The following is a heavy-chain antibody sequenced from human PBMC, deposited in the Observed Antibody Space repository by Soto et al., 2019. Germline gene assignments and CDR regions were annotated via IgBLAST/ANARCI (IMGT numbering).Heavy chain of an antibody. V-gene: IGHV3-23*01. CDR2: ISTTGGHI. CDR3: AKKVATPPGHDWFDP. CDR1: GFTFSSYS. D-gene: IGHD2-8*02. J-gene: IGHJ5*02. Sequence: GGSLRLSCAASGFTFSSYSMSWVRQAPGKGLEWVAAISTTGGHIFYADSVKGRFTISRDNSKDSLFLKMDSLRADDTAVYYCAKKVATPPGHDWFDPWGQGTLVTVSS.